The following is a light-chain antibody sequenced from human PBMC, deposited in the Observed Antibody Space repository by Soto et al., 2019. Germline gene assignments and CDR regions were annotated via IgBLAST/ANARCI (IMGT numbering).Light chain of an antibody. Sequence: QSVLTQPASVSGSPGQSITISCTGTSSDVGGYNYVSWYQQLPGKAPKLMIYDVNNRPSGVSNRFSGSKSGNTASLTISGLQAEDEADYYCSSYKGSSTFVFGTGTKDTDL. V-gene: IGLV2-14*01. J-gene: IGLJ1*01. CDR1: SSDVGGYNY. CDR2: DVN. CDR3: SSYKGSSTFV.